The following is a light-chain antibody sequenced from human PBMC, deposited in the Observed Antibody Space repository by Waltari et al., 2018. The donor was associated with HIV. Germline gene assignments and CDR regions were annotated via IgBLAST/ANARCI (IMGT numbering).Light chain of an antibody. V-gene: IGKV3-20*01. CDR3: QLFGTSPRLT. J-gene: IGKJ4*01. CDR1: QNVGGTY. Sequence: ETVLTQSPGTLSLSPGERATLSCRASQNVGGTYLTWYQQKPGQAPRLLIYGASTRATGMPDRFSGSGSGTDFTLSISRLEPEDFAVYYCQLFGTSPRLTFGGGTKVEIK. CDR2: GAS.